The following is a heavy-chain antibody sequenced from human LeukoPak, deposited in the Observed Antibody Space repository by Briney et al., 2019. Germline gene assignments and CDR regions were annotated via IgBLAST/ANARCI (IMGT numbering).Heavy chain of an antibody. CDR3: ARQTSRFCSSTSCLMDTFDY. CDR2: ISGSGGST. J-gene: IGHJ4*02. Sequence: GGSLRLSCAASGFTFSSYAMSWVRQAPGKGLEWVSAISGSGGSTYYADSVKGRFTISRDNSKNTLYLQMNSLRAEDTAVYYCARQTSRFCSSTSCLMDTFDYWGQGTLVTVSS. D-gene: IGHD2-2*01. V-gene: IGHV3-23*01. CDR1: GFTFSSYA.